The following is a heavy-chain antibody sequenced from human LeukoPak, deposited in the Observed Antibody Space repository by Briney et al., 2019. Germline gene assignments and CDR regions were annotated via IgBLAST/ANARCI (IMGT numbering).Heavy chain of an antibody. V-gene: IGHV4-4*07. CDR3: ARDYYGSGSYDY. Sequence: SETPSLTCTVSGGSISSYYWSWIRQPAGKGLEWIGRIDTSGSTNYNPSLKSRVTISVDKSKNQFSLKLSSVTAADTAVYYCARDYYGSGSYDYWGQGTLVTVSS. CDR2: IDTSGST. D-gene: IGHD3-10*01. CDR1: GGSISSYY. J-gene: IGHJ4*02.